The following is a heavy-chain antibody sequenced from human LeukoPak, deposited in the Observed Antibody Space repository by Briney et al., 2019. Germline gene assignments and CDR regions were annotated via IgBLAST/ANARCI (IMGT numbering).Heavy chain of an antibody. J-gene: IGHJ6*02. CDR3: AKRRGYYYYGMDV. CDR1: GFTFDDYA. CDR2: ISWNSGSI. V-gene: IGHV3-9*01. Sequence: QPGRSLRLSCAASGFTFDDYAMHWVRQAPGKGLEWVSGISWNSGSIGYADSVKGRFTISRDNAKNSLYLQMNSLRAEDTAVYYCAKRRGYYYYGMDVWGQGTTVTVSS.